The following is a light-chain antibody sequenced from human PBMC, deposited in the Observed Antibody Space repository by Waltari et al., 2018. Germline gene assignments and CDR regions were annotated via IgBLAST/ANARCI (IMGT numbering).Light chain of an antibody. CDR3: CSYAGGSTPGLV. Sequence: QSALTQPASVSGSPGQSITISCTGTSSDVGNYILVSWYQQHPGKAPKLMIYEVSKRPSGVSNRFSGSKSGNTASLTISGLQAEDEADYSCCSYAGGSTPGLVFGTGTKVTVL. CDR2: EVS. CDR1: SSDVGNYIL. J-gene: IGLJ1*01. V-gene: IGLV2-23*02.